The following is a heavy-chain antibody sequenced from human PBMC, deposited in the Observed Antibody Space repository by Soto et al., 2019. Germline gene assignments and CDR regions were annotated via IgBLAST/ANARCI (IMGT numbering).Heavy chain of an antibody. Sequence: AAVKVSCKTAGYSFTRYGNRCWRQEPGQKGEGRGGISAYNGNTKYSQKFQGRVTITSDTSASTAYMELSSLSSQDTAVYYCALYYVFWSGYYRSRVRCFDPWGQGTLVTVSS. V-gene: IGHV1-18*01. CDR2: ISAYNGNT. CDR1: GYSFTRYG. CDR3: ALYYVFWSGYYRSRVRCFDP. J-gene: IGHJ5*02. D-gene: IGHD3-3*01.